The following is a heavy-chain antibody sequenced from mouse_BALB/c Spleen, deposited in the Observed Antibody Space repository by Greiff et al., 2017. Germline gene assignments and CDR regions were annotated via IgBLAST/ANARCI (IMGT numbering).Heavy chain of an antibody. CDR1: GFTFSDYG. D-gene: IGHD2-4*01. J-gene: IGHJ4*01. Sequence: EVKLMESGGGLVQPGGSRKLSCAASGFTFSDYGMAWVRQAPGKGPEWVAFISNLAYSIYYADTVTGRFTISRENAKNTLYLEMSSLRSEDTAMYYCARVRDYDYDGRAMDYWGQGTSVTVSS. CDR2: ISNLAYSI. V-gene: IGHV5-15*02. CDR3: ARVRDYDYDGRAMDY.